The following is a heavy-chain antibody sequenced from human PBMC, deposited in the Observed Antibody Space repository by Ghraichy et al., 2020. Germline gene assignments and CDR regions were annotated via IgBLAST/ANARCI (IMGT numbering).Heavy chain of an antibody. J-gene: IGHJ5*02. V-gene: IGHV1-46*03. CDR3: ARDREDYGGNSPRGQFDP. CDR2: INPSGGST. CDR1: GYTFTSYY. Sequence: ASVKVSCKASGYTFTSYYMHWVRQAPGQGLEWMGIINPSGGSTSYAQKFQGRVTMTRDTSTSTVYMELSSLRSEDTAVYYCARDREDYGGNSPRGQFDPWGQGTLVTVSS. D-gene: IGHD4-23*01.